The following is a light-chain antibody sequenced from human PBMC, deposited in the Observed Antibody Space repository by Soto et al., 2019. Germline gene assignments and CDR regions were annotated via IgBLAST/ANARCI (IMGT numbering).Light chain of an antibody. CDR1: DTDVGGFNY. J-gene: IGLJ1*01. V-gene: IGLV2-14*03. Sequence: QSALTQPASVSGAPGQSITISCTGTDTDVGGFNYVSWYQQLAGKAPKLIIYDVSSRPSGISNRFSGSKSDNTASLTISGLQAEDEADYFCSSYTAYRTYVFGTGTKVTVL. CDR3: SSYTAYRTYV. CDR2: DVS.